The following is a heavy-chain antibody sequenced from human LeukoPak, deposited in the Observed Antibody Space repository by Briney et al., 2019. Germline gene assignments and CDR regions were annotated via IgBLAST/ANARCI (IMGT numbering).Heavy chain of an antibody. V-gene: IGHV1-69*13. CDR2: IIPIFGTA. CDR3: ARGVRRYFDWLLDY. CDR1: GGTFSSYA. D-gene: IGHD3-9*01. Sequence: SVKVSCKASGGTFSSYAISWVRQAPGQGLEWMGGIIPIFGTANYAQKFQGRVTITADESTSTAYMELSSLRSEDTAVYYCARGVRRYFDWLLDYWGQGTLVTVSS. J-gene: IGHJ4*02.